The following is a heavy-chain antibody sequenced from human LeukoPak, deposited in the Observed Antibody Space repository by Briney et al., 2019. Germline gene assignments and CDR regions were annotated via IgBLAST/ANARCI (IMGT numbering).Heavy chain of an antibody. CDR3: AKDRQYQLPSNYFDY. D-gene: IGHD2-2*01. Sequence: GGSLRLSCAASGFTLSSYSMNWVRQAPGKGLEWVSGISWNSGSIGYADSVKGRFTISRDNAKNSLYLQMNSLRADDTALYYCAKDRQYQLPSNYFDYWGQGTLVTVSS. CDR2: ISWNSGSI. V-gene: IGHV3-9*01. CDR1: GFTLSSYS. J-gene: IGHJ4*02.